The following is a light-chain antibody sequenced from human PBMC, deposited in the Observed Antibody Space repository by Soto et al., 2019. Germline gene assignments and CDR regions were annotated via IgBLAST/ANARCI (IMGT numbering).Light chain of an antibody. Sequence: DLPMTQSPSSLSASVGDRVTITCQASQDISNFLNWYQQKAGKAPKLLIYDASNLETGVPSRFSGSGSGKDFTFTISSLQPEDVATYYCQQYNNLAYTFGQGTKLEIK. CDR3: QQYNNLAYT. CDR2: DAS. V-gene: IGKV1-33*01. CDR1: QDISNF. J-gene: IGKJ2*01.